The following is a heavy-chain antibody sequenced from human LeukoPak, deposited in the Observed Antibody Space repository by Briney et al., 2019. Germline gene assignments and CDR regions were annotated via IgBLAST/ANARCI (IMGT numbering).Heavy chain of an antibody. CDR2: IYPGDSGT. V-gene: IGHV5-51*01. Sequence: GESLKIACKGSGYIFSTNWIGWVRQMPGKGLEWMGIIYPGDSGTRYSPSFRGQVTLSADKSISTAYLQWSSLKASDTAMYYCARRMTTYAFDIWGQGTMVTVSS. CDR1: GYIFSTNW. CDR3: ARRMTTYAFDI. J-gene: IGHJ3*02. D-gene: IGHD4-17*01.